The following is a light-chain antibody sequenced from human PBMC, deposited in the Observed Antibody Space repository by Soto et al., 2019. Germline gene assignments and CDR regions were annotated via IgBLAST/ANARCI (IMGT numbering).Light chain of an antibody. CDR1: QSVLYSSNNKNY. CDR3: QQYYSPWT. V-gene: IGKV4-1*01. Sequence: DIVKTQSPDSLAVSLGERATINCKSSQSVLYSSNNKNYLAWYQQKPGQPPKLLIYWASTRESGVPDRFSGSGSGTDFTLTISSLQAEDVAVYYCQQYYSPWTFGQGTKVEIK. J-gene: IGKJ1*01. CDR2: WAS.